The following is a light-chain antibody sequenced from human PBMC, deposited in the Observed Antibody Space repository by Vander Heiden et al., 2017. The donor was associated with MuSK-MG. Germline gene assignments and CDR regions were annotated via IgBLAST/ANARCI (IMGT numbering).Light chain of an antibody. J-gene: IGKJ3*01. CDR2: CAS. Sequence: IVLTQSPCTLVLSPGERATLSCRASQSVSSSYLAWYQQKPGQAPRLLIYCASSRATGIPDRFSGSGSGTAFTLTISRLEPEDFAVYYCQQYGSSPDWTFGPGTKVDIK. CDR3: QQYGSSPDWT. CDR1: QSVSSSY. V-gene: IGKV3-20*01.